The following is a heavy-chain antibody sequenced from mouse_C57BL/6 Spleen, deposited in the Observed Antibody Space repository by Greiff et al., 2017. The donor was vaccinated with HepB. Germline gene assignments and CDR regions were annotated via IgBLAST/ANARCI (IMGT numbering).Heavy chain of an antibody. D-gene: IGHD2-5*01. CDR1: GFTFSDFY. J-gene: IGHJ3*01. V-gene: IGHV7-1*01. CDR3: ARDAGTYYSNSWFAY. Sequence: EVKLMDSGGGLVQSGRSLRLSCATSGFTFSDFYMEWVRQAPGKGLEWIAASRNKANDYTTEYSASVKGRFIVSRDTSQSILYLQMNALRAEDTAIYYCARDAGTYYSNSWFAYWGQGTLVTVSA. CDR2: SRNKANDYTT.